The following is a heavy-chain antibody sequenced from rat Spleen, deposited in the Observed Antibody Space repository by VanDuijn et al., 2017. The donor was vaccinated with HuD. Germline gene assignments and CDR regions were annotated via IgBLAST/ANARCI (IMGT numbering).Heavy chain of an antibody. J-gene: IGHJ1*01. CDR3: ARAGYNGWFFDF. CDR2: ISPSGGST. V-gene: IGHV5-19*01. Sequence: EVQLVESGGGLLQPGRSLKLSCAVSGFTFSNYGMAWVRQAPTKGLEWVASISPSGGSTYYRDSVKGRFSISRDNAKSILYLQMDSLRSEDMATYYCARAGYNGWFFDFWGPGTMVTVSS. D-gene: IGHD1-4*01. CDR1: GFTFSNYG.